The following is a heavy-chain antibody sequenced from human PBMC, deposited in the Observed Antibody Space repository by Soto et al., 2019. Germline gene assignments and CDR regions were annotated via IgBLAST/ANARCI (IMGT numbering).Heavy chain of an antibody. Sequence: QLQLQESGPGLVKPSETLSLTCTVSGGSISSTGYYWGWIRQPPGKGLEWIGDVYYSGSTSYNPSLKSRVTISVDTSTNQFSLQLSSVTAADEAVYYCTRHGGSGWYAPAWFDNWGHETLVTVSS. CDR3: TRHGGSGWYAPAWFDN. D-gene: IGHD6-19*01. CDR2: VYYSGST. V-gene: IGHV4-39*01. J-gene: IGHJ5*01. CDR1: GGSISSTGYY.